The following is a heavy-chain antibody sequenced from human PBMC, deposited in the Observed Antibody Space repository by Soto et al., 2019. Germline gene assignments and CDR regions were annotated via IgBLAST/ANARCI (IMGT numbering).Heavy chain of an antibody. Sequence: ASVKVSCKASGGTFSSYAISWVRQAPGQGLEWMGGIIPIFGTANYAQKFQGRVAITADESTSTAYMELSSLRSEDTAVYYCAGGFSGPDFWSGYYGFDYWGQGTLVTVSS. CDR3: AGGFSGPDFWSGYYGFDY. CDR2: IIPIFGTA. CDR1: GGTFSSYA. D-gene: IGHD3-3*01. V-gene: IGHV1-69*13. J-gene: IGHJ4*02.